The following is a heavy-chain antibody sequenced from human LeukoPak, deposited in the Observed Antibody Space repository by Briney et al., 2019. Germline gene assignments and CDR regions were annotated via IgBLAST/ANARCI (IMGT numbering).Heavy chain of an antibody. CDR1: GGSISSSSYY. D-gene: IGHD6-13*01. V-gene: IGHV4-39*01. CDR3: ASARTSSRSWFAFDY. Sequence: SETLSLTCTVSGGSISSSSYYWGWIRQPPGKGLEWIGSIYYSGSTYYNPSLKSRVTISVDTSKNQLSLKLSSVTAADTAVYYCASARTSSRSWFAFDYWGQGILVTVSS. CDR2: IYYSGST. J-gene: IGHJ4*02.